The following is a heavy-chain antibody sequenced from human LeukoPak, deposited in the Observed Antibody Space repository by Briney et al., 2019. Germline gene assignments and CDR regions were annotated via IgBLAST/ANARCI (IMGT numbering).Heavy chain of an antibody. CDR3: ARGAAAAGYFDY. D-gene: IGHD6-13*01. Sequence: ASVKVSCKASRYTFTSYDINWVRQATGQGLEWMGWMNPNSGNTGYAQKFQGRVTMTRNTSISTAYMELSSLRSEDTAVYYCARGAAAAGYFDYWGQGTLVTVSS. CDR1: RYTFTSYD. V-gene: IGHV1-8*01. CDR2: MNPNSGNT. J-gene: IGHJ4*02.